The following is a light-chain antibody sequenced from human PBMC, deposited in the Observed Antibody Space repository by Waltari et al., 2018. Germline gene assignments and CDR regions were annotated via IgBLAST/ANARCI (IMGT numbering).Light chain of an antibody. CDR3: SSYTLTTSV. CDR2: DVY. J-gene: IGLJ2*01. CDR1: NSDIGVYTY. V-gene: IGLV2-14*03. Sequence: QSALPQPASVSGSPGQSITISCSGANSDIGVYTYVSWYQQHPGKAPKLLIYDVYYRPSGVSLRFSGSKSGNTSSLTISGLQPEDEADYYCSSYTLTTSVFGGGTKVTVL.